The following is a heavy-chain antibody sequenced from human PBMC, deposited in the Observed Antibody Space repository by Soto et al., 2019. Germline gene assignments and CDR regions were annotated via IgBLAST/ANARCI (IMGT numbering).Heavy chain of an antibody. J-gene: IGHJ6*02. CDR3: ASVQTTVVTNQAQRRQYYYYYYGMDV. CDR2: IIPIFGTA. Sequence: QVQLVQSGAEVKKPGSSVKVSCKASGGTFSSYAISWVRQAPGQGLEWMGGIIPIFGTANYAQKFQGRVTITADESTSTAYMELSSLRSEDTAVYYCASVQTTVVTNQAQRRQYYYYYYGMDVWGQGTTVTVSS. CDR1: GGTFSSYA. V-gene: IGHV1-69*01. D-gene: IGHD4-17*01.